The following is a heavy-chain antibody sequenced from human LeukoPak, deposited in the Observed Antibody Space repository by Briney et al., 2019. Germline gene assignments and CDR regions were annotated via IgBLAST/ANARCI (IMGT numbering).Heavy chain of an antibody. CDR3: ARATTGTPYYYYYMDV. CDR1: GGSISSSSYY. CDR2: IYYSGST. J-gene: IGHJ6*03. D-gene: IGHD4-17*01. Sequence: SETLSLTCTVSGGSISSSSYYWGWIRQPPGKGLEWIGSIYYSGSTYYNPSLKSRVTISVDTSKNQFSLKLSSVTAADTAVYYCARATTGTPYYYYYMDVWGKGTTVTVSS. V-gene: IGHV4-39*07.